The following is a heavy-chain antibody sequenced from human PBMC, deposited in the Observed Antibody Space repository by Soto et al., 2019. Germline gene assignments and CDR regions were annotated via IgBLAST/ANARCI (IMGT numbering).Heavy chain of an antibody. CDR1: GYTFTSYS. CDR3: AIWLKEAGIGGKYYYGMDV. V-gene: IGHV1-3*01. Sequence: ASVKVSCKASGYTFTSYSMHWVRQAPGQRLEWMGWINAGNGNTKYSQKFQGRVTITRDTSASTAYMELSSLRSEDTAVYYCAIWLKEAGIGGKYYYGMDVWGQGTTVTAP. D-gene: IGHD6-19*01. J-gene: IGHJ6*02. CDR2: INAGNGNT.